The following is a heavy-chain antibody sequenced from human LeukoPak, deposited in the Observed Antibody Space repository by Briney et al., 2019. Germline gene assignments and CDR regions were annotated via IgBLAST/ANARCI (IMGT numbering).Heavy chain of an antibody. Sequence: PGGSLRLSCAASGFTFSSYAMSWVRQAPGKGLEWGSAISGSGGSTYYADSVKGRFTISRDNSKNTLYLQMNSLRAEDTAVYYCAKDMGVAAAGKNFDYWGQGTLVTVSS. CDR3: AKDMGVAAAGKNFDY. J-gene: IGHJ4*02. V-gene: IGHV3-23*01. CDR2: ISGSGGST. D-gene: IGHD6-13*01. CDR1: GFTFSSYA.